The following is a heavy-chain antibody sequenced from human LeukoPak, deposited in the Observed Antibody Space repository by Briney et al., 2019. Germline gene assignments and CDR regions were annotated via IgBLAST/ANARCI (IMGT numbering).Heavy chain of an antibody. J-gene: IGHJ4*02. Sequence: GGSLRLSRAASGFTFGSYAMSWVRQAPGKGLEWVSAISGSGGSTYYADSVKGRFTISRDNSKNTLYLQMNSLRAEDTAVYYCAKSGRITMIVVVRLPYFDYWGQGTLVTVSS. V-gene: IGHV3-23*01. D-gene: IGHD3-22*01. CDR1: GFTFGSYA. CDR2: ISGSGGST. CDR3: AKSGRITMIVVVRLPYFDY.